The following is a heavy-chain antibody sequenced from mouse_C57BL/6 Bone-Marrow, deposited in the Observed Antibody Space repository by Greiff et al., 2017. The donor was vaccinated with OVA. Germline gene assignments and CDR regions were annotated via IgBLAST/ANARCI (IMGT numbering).Heavy chain of an antibody. J-gene: IGHJ4*01. D-gene: IGHD2-5*01. CDR2: IYPRSGNT. V-gene: IGHV1-81*01. Sequence: VQLQQSGAELARPGASVKLSCKASGYTFTSYGISWVKQRTGQGLEWIGEIYPRSGNTYYNEKFKGKATLTAEKSSSTAYMELRSLTSEDSAVYFCARYYSNYVFYDYAMDYWGQGTSVTVSS. CDR3: ARYYSNYVFYDYAMDY. CDR1: GYTFTSYG.